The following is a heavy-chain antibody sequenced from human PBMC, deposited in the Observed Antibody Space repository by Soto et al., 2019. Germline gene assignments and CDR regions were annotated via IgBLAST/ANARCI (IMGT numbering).Heavy chain of an antibody. CDR3: AREIYYDFCSGHEDLDY. D-gene: IGHD3-3*01. CDR2: ISSSGSTI. CDR1: GFTFSSYE. J-gene: IGHJ4*02. Sequence: EVQLVESGGGLVQPGGSLRLSCAASGFTFSSYEMNWVRQAPGKGLEWVSYISSSGSTIYYADSVKGRFTISRDNAKNSLHLQMNSLRAEDTAVYYCAREIYYDFCSGHEDLDYWCQGTLVTVSS. V-gene: IGHV3-48*03.